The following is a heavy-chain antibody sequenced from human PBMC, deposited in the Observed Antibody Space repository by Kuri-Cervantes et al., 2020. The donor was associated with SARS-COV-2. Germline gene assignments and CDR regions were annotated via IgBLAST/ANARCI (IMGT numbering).Heavy chain of an antibody. D-gene: IGHD6-19*01. CDR2: INPNSGDT. CDR1: GYTLTSYY. J-gene: IGHJ4*02. Sequence: ASVKVSCKASGYTLTSYYIHWVRQAPGQGLEWMAIINPNSGDTTYAQNFHGRVTVTRDTSTGTVYMELTSLTSEDTAVYFCARGLVAGTPKVYYFDYWGQGTLVTVSS. CDR3: ARGLVAGTPKVYYFDY. V-gene: IGHV1-46*01.